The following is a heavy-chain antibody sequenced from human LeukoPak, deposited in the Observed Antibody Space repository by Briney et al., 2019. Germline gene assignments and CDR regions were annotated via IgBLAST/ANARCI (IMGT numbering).Heavy chain of an antibody. D-gene: IGHD3-3*01. V-gene: IGHV4-30-4*01. CDR2: TYYSGST. CDR1: GGSISSGDYY. Sequence: PSETLSLTCTVSGGSISSGDYYWSWIRQPPGKGLEWIGYTYYSGSTYYNPSLKNRVSISVDTSKNQFSLNLTSVTAADTAVYYCARDDFSLVGMDLWGKGTTVTVSS. CDR3: ARDDFSLVGMDL. J-gene: IGHJ6*03.